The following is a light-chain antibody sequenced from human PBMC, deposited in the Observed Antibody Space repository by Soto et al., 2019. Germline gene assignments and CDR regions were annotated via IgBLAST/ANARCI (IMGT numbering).Light chain of an antibody. CDR3: QQYNKWPYT. Sequence: EIVMTQSPATLSVSPGERATLSCRASQSVSSNFAWYRQKPGQAPTLVMYRASTRATGIPARFSGSGSGTDFTLTISRLQSEDYAVYYCQQYNKWPYTFGQGTKLEIK. J-gene: IGKJ2*01. CDR2: RAS. V-gene: IGKV3-15*01. CDR1: QSVSSN.